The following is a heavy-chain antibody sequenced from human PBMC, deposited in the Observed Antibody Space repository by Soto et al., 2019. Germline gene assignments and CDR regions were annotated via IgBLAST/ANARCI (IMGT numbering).Heavy chain of an antibody. Sequence: PGGSLRLSCAASGFTFSTYWMHWVRQAPGKGLVWVSRINYDGSSTDYADSVKGRFTISRDNAKNTLYLQMNTLTAEDTAVYYCTRGHRPTSVGTGAYCGQRPLVTVSS. CDR2: INYDGSST. CDR1: GFTFSTYW. V-gene: IGHV3-74*01. D-gene: IGHD3-10*01. CDR3: TRGHRPTSVGTGAY. J-gene: IGHJ4*02.